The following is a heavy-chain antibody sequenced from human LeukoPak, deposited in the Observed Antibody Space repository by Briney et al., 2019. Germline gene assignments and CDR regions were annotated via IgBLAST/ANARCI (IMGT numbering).Heavy chain of an antibody. Sequence: ASVKVSCKASGYTFTTYAMHWVRQAPRQRLEWMGWINAGNGNTKYSQKFQGRVTITSDTSANTAYMELSSLRSEDTAVYYCARDYFGSGIYLDYWGQGTLVTVSS. V-gene: IGHV1-3*01. CDR2: INAGNGNT. J-gene: IGHJ4*02. CDR3: ARDYFGSGIYLDY. CDR1: GYTFTTYA. D-gene: IGHD3-10*01.